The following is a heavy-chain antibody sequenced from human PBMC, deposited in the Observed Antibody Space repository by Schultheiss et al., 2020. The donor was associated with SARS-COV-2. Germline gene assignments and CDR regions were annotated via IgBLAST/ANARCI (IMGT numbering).Heavy chain of an antibody. CDR1: GFTFSSYA. Sequence: GGSLRLSCAASGFTFSSYAMSWVRQAPGKGLEWVSAISGSGGSTYYADSVKGRFTISRDNSKNTLYLQMNSLRAEDTAVYYCAKDGAYDFWSGPYYYYYYMDVWGKGTTVTVSS. CDR2: ISGSGGST. V-gene: IGHV3-23*01. D-gene: IGHD3-3*01. CDR3: AKDGAYDFWSGPYYYYYYMDV. J-gene: IGHJ6*03.